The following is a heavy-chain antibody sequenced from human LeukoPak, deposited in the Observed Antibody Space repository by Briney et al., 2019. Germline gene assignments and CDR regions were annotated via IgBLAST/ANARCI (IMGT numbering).Heavy chain of an antibody. V-gene: IGHV1-18*01. J-gene: IGHJ3*02. Sequence: ASVKVSCKASGSSFTSYGISWVREAPGQGLEWVGWISAYNGNTNYAQKLQGRVTMTTDTSTSTAYMELRSLRSDDTAVYYCARDSTVCSSTSCYPGDAFDIWGQGTMVTVSS. CDR1: GSSFTSYG. CDR3: ARDSTVCSSTSCYPGDAFDI. D-gene: IGHD2-2*01. CDR2: ISAYNGNT.